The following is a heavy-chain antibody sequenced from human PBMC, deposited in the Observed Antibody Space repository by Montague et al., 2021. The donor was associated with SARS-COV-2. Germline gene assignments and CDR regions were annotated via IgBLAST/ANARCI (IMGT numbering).Heavy chain of an antibody. J-gene: IGHJ4*02. CDR1: GDSVSSNNAA. V-gene: IGHV6-1*01. CDR2: TYYRSKWYN. D-gene: IGHD5-24*01. CDR3: LQGYYFDS. Sequence: CAISGDSVSSNNAAWNWIRQSPSRGLEWLGRTYYRSKWYNDYAVSVKSRITIDADTSKNHFSLQLKSMTPEDTAVYYCLQGYYFDSWGQGTLVTVSP.